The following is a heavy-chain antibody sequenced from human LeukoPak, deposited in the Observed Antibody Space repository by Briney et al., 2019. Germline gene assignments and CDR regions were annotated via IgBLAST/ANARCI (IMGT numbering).Heavy chain of an antibody. CDR1: GFTFSSYW. V-gene: IGHV3-74*01. J-gene: IGHJ5*02. CDR2: INSDGTST. CDR3: ARGQEGFDP. Sequence: PGGSLRLSCAASGFTFSSYWMYWVRQAPGKGLVWVSRINSDGTSTTYADSVMGRFTISRDNAKNTLYLQMNSLRAEDTAVYYCARGQEGFDPWGQGTLVTVSS.